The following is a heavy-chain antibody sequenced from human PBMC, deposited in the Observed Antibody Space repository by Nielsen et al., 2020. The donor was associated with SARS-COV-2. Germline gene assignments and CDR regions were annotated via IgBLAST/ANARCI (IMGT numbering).Heavy chain of an antibody. CDR1: GYTFTGYH. J-gene: IGHJ4*02. D-gene: IGHD5-12*01. Sequence: ASVKVSCKASGYTFTGYHMHWVRQAPGKGLEWMGGFDPEDGETIYAQKFQGRVTMTEDTSTDTAYMELSSLRSEDTAVYYCATERRPRYSGYEPFDYWGQGTLVTVSS. V-gene: IGHV1-24*01. CDR3: ATERRPRYSGYEPFDY. CDR2: FDPEDGET.